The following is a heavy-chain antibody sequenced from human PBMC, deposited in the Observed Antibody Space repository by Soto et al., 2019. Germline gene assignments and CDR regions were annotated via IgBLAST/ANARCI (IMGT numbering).Heavy chain of an antibody. CDR1: GGSISSGDYY. Sequence: SETLSLTCTVSGGSISSGDYYWSWIRQPPGKGLEWIGYIYYSGSTYYNPSLKSRVTISVDTSKNQFSLKLSSVTAADTAVYYCASSRFLEWLLFGYWGQGTLVTVSS. J-gene: IGHJ4*02. V-gene: IGHV4-30-4*01. CDR3: ASSRFLEWLLFGY. D-gene: IGHD3-3*01. CDR2: IYYSGST.